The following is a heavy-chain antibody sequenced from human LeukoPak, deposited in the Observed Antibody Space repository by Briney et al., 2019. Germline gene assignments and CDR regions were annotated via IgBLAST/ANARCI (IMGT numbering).Heavy chain of an antibody. CDR2: IYHSGST. CDR1: GGSISSSNW. V-gene: IGHV4-4*02. J-gene: IGHJ5*02. Sequence: SGTLSLTCAVSGGSISSSNWWSWVRQPPGKGLEWIGEIYHSGSTNYNPSLKSRVTISVDKSKNQFSLKLSSVTAADTAVYYCARDYGSGSANNWFDPWGQGTLVTVSS. CDR3: ARDYGSGSANNWFDP. D-gene: IGHD3-10*01.